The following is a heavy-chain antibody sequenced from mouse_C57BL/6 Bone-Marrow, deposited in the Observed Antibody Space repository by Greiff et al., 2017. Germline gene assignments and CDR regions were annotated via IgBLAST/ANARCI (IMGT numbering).Heavy chain of an antibody. J-gene: IGHJ4*01. Sequence: VKLMESGPGLVQPSQSLSITCTVSGFSLTSYGVHWVRQSPGKGLEWLGVIWRGGSTDYNAAFMSRLSITKDNSKSQVFFKMNSLQADDTAIYYCAKDYGSSYCYAMDYWGQGTSVTVSS. CDR2: IWRGGST. CDR3: AKDYGSSYCYAMDY. D-gene: IGHD1-1*01. CDR1: GFSLTSYG. V-gene: IGHV2-5*01.